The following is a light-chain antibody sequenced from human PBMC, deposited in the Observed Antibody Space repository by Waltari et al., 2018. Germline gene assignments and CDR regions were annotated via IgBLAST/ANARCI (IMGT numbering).Light chain of an antibody. J-gene: IGLJ2*01. CDR1: SRDVGAYTS. V-gene: IGLV2-14*03. Sequence: QSALTQPASVSGSPGQSLTISCTGTSRDVGAYTSVSWYQQHPGKAPKLMIYDVYNRPSGVSDRFSGSKSGNTASLSISGLQAEDEADYYCSSYTTSSTVIFGGGTKLSVL. CDR3: SSYTTSSTVI. CDR2: DVY.